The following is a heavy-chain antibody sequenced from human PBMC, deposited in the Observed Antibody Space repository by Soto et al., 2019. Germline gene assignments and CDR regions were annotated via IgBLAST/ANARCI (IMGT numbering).Heavy chain of an antibody. V-gene: IGHV4-31*02. CDR1: GGSISRGGYY. J-gene: IGHJ5*02. D-gene: IGHD2-15*01. CDR2: IYYSGST. CDR3: ARDVVVAAKNWFDP. Sequence: SETLSVTCTVSGGSISRGGYYWSWIRQHPGKGLEWIGYIYYSGSTYYNPSLKSRVTISVDTSKNQFSLKLSSVTAADTAVYYCARDVVVAAKNWFDPWGQGTLVTVSS.